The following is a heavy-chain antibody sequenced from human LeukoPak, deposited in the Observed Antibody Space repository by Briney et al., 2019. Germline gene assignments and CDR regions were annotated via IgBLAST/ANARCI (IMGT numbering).Heavy chain of an antibody. CDR3: AKGGFARPFDY. CDR2: ISGSGGST. V-gene: IGHV3-23*01. J-gene: IGHJ4*02. Sequence: GTLRLSCAASGFTFSNYAMSWVRQAPGKGLEWVSVISGSGGSTHYVDSVQGRFTISRDNSKNTLFLQMDSLRAEDTAVYYCAKGGFARPFDYWGQGTLVTVSS. D-gene: IGHD3-10*01. CDR1: GFTFSNYA.